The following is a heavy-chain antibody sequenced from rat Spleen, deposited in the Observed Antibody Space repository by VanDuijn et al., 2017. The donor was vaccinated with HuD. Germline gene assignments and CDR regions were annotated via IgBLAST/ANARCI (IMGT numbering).Heavy chain of an antibody. D-gene: IGHD1-6*01. V-gene: IGHV5-25*01. J-gene: IGHJ3*01. Sequence: EVQLVEYGGGLVRPGRSMKLSCAASGFTFSKYDMAWVRQAPTKGLEWSASIRSDGDNTYYRNSVKGRFTISRDNAKTTKYLQMDSLRSEDSATYYCARHGVLRNWFAYWGQGTLVTVSS. CDR2: IRSDGDNT. CDR3: ARHGVLRNWFAY. CDR1: GFTFSKYD.